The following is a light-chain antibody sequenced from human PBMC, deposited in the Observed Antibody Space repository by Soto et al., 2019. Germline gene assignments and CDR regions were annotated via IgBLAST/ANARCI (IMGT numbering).Light chain of an antibody. V-gene: IGKV1-39*01. CDR2: AAS. CDR3: QESYTGGFT. Sequence: DIQMTQSPSSLSESVGDRVTITCRASQSISYYLNWYQQKPGKAPKFLIYAASSLQSGVPSRFSGSGSGTDFTFTITSLQPEDFATYYCQESYTGGFTFGPGTKVDIK. CDR1: QSISYY. J-gene: IGKJ3*01.